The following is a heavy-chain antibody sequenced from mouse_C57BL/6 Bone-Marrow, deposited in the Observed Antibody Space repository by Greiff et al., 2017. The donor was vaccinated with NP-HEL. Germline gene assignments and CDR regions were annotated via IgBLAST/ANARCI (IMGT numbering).Heavy chain of an antibody. Sequence: EVKLEESGGGLVKPGGSLKLSCAASGFTFSSYAMSWVRQTPEKRLEWVATISDGGSYTYYPDNVKGRFTISRDNAKNNLYLQMSHLKSEDTAMYYCARARGYYGPRPYWYFDVWGTGTTVTVSS. D-gene: IGHD1-1*01. CDR2: ISDGGSYT. CDR1: GFTFSSYA. V-gene: IGHV5-4*03. J-gene: IGHJ1*03. CDR3: ARARGYYGPRPYWYFDV.